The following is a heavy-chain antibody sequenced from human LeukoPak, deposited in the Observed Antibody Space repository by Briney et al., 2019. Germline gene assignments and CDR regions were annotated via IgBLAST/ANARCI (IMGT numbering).Heavy chain of an antibody. Sequence: SETLSLTCAFSRGSISSCYWSWIRQSPGKGLEWIGYIYYDGSTNYNPSLKSRATISLDTSKNQFSLRLSSVTAADTAVYYCASLGGSGSWNFGYWGQGALVTVSS. V-gene: IGHV4-59*01. CDR1: RGSISSCY. J-gene: IGHJ4*02. CDR2: IYYDGST. D-gene: IGHD3-10*01. CDR3: ASLGGSGSWNFGY.